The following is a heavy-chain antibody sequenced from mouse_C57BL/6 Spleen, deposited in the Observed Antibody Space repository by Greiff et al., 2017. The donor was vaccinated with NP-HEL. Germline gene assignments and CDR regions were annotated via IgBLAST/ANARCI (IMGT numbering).Heavy chain of an antibody. Sequence: QLQQPGAELVRPGSSVKLSCKASGYTFTSYWMHWVKQRPIQGLEWIGNIDPSDSETHYNQKFKDKATLTVDKSSSTAYMQLSSLTSEDSAVYYCARGGYDYTDYWGQGTTLTVSS. D-gene: IGHD2-4*01. CDR1: GYTFTSYW. CDR2: IDPSDSET. CDR3: ARGGYDYTDY. J-gene: IGHJ2*01. V-gene: IGHV1-52*01.